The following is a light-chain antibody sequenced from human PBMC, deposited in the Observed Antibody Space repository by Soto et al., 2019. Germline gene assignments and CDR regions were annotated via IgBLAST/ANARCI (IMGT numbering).Light chain of an antibody. CDR2: HAS. CDR3: QHYNRYPWT. V-gene: IGKV1-5*01. J-gene: IGKJ1*01. Sequence: DIQMTQSPSTLSASIGDRVTLTCRASQTINTWLAWYQQKPGKAPNLLIYHASNLETGVPSRFSGSAFGKEFTPTISSLQPDDFATYYCQHYNRYPWTFGQGTKVEIK. CDR1: QTINTW.